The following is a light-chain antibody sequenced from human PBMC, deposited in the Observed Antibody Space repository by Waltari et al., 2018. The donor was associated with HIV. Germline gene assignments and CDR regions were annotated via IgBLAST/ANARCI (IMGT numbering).Light chain of an antibody. CDR1: TSDIGGYKY. CDR3: SSYAGTNKV. CDR2: EVT. Sequence: QSALTQPPSASGSPGQSVTVSCTATTSDIGGYKYVSWYQQHPGKAPKLIIYEVTKRPSGVPDRFSGSKSGNTASLTVSGLQAEDEADYYCSSYAGTNKVFGGGTKLTVL. J-gene: IGLJ3*02. V-gene: IGLV2-8*01.